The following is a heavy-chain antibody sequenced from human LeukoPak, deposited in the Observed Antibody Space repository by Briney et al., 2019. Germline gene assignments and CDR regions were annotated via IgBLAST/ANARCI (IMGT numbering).Heavy chain of an antibody. J-gene: IGHJ4*02. CDR3: ARGDFVLLD. CDR2: INPNSGGT. Sequence: ASVKVSFKASGYTFTDYYMHWVRQAPAQGLEWMGWINPNSGGTNYAQKFQGRVTMTRHTSISTDYTELSRLRSDVTAVYYCARGDFVLLDWGQGTLVTVSS. D-gene: IGHD3-3*01. V-gene: IGHV1-2*02. CDR1: GYTFTDYY.